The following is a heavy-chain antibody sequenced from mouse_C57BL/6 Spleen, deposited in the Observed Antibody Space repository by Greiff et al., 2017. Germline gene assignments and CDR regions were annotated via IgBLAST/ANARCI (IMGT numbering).Heavy chain of an antibody. CDR2: IYPGSGST. CDR3: AIIYYYGSSYENYYAMDY. V-gene: IGHV1-55*01. Sequence: VQLQQPGAELVKPGASVKMSCKASGYTFTSYWITWVKQRPGQGLEWIGDIYPGSGSTNYNEKFKRKATLTVDTSSSTAYMQLSSLTSEDAAVYYCAIIYYYGSSYENYYAMDYWGQGTSVTVSS. D-gene: IGHD1-1*01. CDR1: GYTFTSYW. J-gene: IGHJ4*01.